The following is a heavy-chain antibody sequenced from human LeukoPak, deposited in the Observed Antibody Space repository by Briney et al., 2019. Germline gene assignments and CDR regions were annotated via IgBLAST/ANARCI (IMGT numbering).Heavy chain of an antibody. Sequence: SETLSLTCTVSGGSISSYYWSWIRQPPGKGLEWIGYIYYSGSTNYSPSLKSRVTISVDTSKNQFSLKLSSVTAADTAVYYCARRTPTIAAAGKGFDYWGQGTLVTVSS. J-gene: IGHJ4*02. D-gene: IGHD6-13*01. CDR3: ARRTPTIAAAGKGFDY. CDR2: IYYSGST. CDR1: GGSISSYY. V-gene: IGHV4-59*08.